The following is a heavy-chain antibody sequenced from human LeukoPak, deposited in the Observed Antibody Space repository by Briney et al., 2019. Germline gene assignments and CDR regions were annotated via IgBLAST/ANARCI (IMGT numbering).Heavy chain of an antibody. Sequence: GGSLRLSCAASGFTFSSYAMSWVRQAPGKGLEWVANIKQDGSDKNYVDSVKGRFTISRDNAKNSLYLQMNNLRDEDTALYYCARGANAPSTWGRGTLVTVSS. D-gene: IGHD2-8*01. CDR3: ARGANAPST. CDR2: IKQDGSDK. V-gene: IGHV3-7*01. CDR1: GFTFSSYA. J-gene: IGHJ5*02.